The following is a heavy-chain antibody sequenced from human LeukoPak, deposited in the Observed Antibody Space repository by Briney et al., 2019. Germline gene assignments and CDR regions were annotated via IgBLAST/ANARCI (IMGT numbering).Heavy chain of an antibody. CDR3: ARRHRRGSGWYGEIDY. J-gene: IGHJ4*02. Sequence: GESLKISCKVSGYSFTNYWIGWVRQMPGKGLEWMGIIFPGDSDTRYSPSFQGQVTISADKSISTAYLQWSSLKASGTAIYYCARRHRRGSGWYGEIDYWGQGTLVTVSS. V-gene: IGHV5-51*01. CDR1: GYSFTNYW. D-gene: IGHD6-19*01. CDR2: IFPGDSDT.